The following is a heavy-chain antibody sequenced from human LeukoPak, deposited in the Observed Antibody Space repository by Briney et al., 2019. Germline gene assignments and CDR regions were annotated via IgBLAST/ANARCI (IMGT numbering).Heavy chain of an antibody. J-gene: IGHJ4*02. CDR1: GGSISSSSYY. CDR3: ARDLGLTILGTGYFDY. V-gene: IGHV4-39*02. Sequence: SETLSLTCTVSGGSISSSSYYWGWIRQPPGKGLGWIGSIYYTGSTYYNPSVKSRVTISVDTSKNQFSLKLSSVTAADTAVYYCARDLGLTILGTGYFDYWGQGTLVTVPS. D-gene: IGHD3-3*01. CDR2: IYYTGST.